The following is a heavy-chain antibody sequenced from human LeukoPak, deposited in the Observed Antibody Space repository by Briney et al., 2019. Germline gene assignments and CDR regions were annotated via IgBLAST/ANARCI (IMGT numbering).Heavy chain of an antibody. CDR2: VYSGGST. CDR1: GFTFSSNY. J-gene: IGHJ4*02. CDR3: ARDGPRAGQGVIFEN. Sequence: PGGSLRLSCAASGFTFSSNYMSWVRQAPGKGLEWVSVVYSGGSTYYADSVKGRFTISRDNSQNTLYLQMNSLRAEDTAVYYCARDGPRAGQGVIFENWGQGTLVTVSS. D-gene: IGHD3-10*01. V-gene: IGHV3-66*01.